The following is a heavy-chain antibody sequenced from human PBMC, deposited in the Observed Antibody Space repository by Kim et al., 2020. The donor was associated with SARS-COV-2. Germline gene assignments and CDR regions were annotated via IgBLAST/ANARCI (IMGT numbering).Heavy chain of an antibody. D-gene: IGHD6-19*01. J-gene: IGHJ4*02. CDR1: GFRFSNYV. CDR2: IDGSGGTT. CDR3: ARTEYISGRAFFDY. V-gene: IGHV3-23*01. Sequence: GGSLRLSCEASGFRFSNYVLNWVRQAPGKGREWVSTIDGSGGTTDYADSGRGRFTISRDNSKNTLYLQMSGLRVEDTAVYYCARTEYISGRAFFDYWGRG.